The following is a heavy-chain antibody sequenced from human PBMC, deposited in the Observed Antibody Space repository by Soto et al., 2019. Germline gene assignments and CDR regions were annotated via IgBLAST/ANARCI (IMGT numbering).Heavy chain of an antibody. CDR2: SNHSGST. D-gene: IGHD2-21*02. V-gene: IGHV4-34*01. CDR3: ARRLSTVDY. J-gene: IGHJ4*02. Sequence: QVQLQQWGAGLLKPSETLSLTCAVYGESFSGYYWNWIRQPPGKGLEWIGESNHSGSTNYNPSLKSRVTISVATSNTQFSLKFSSVTAAATAMYYGARRLSTVDYSGQGTLVTVSS. CDR1: GESFSGYY.